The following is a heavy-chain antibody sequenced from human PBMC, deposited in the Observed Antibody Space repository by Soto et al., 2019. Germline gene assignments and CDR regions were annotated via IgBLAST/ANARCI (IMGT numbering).Heavy chain of an antibody. J-gene: IGHJ6*02. Sequence: ETLSLTCTVPGDSVSSYYWSWIRQPPGKGLEWIGYIYYSGSTKYNPSLKSRVTTSVDTSKNQFSLKLTSVTAADTAVYYCARAFVTMFRGVPHYYGMDVWGQGTTVTVSS. CDR2: IYYSGST. D-gene: IGHD3-10*01. CDR1: GDSVSSYY. CDR3: ARAFVTMFRGVPHYYGMDV. V-gene: IGHV4-59*02.